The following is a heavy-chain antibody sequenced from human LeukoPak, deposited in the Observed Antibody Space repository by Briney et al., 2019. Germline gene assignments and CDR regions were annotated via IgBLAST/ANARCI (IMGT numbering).Heavy chain of an antibody. D-gene: IGHD3-22*01. CDR3: ARGRITMIVPVAGDFDY. CDR1: GGSISSSSYY. V-gene: IGHV4-39*07. CDR2: IYYSGST. J-gene: IGHJ4*02. Sequence: PSETLSLTCTVSGGSISSSSYYWGWIRQPPGKGLEWIGSIYYSGSTYYNPSLKSRVTISVDTSKNQFSLQLSSVTAADTAVYYCARGRITMIVPVAGDFDYWGQGTLVTVSS.